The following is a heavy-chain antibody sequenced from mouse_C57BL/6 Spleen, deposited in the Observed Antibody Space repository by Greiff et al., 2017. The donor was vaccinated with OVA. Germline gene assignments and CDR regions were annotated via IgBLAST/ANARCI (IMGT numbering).Heavy chain of an antibody. CDR2: FHPYDDDT. CDR1: GYTFTTYP. V-gene: IGHV1-47*01. D-gene: IGHD2-3*01. CDR3: ARAGDGYYVDY. J-gene: IGHJ2*01. Sequence: QVQLQQSGAELVKPGASVKMSCKASGYTFTTYPIEWMKQNPGKSLEWIGNFHPYDDDTKYNEKFKGKATLTVEKTSSTIYMMLSRLTSDDSAVYYCARAGDGYYVDYWGQGTTLTVSS.